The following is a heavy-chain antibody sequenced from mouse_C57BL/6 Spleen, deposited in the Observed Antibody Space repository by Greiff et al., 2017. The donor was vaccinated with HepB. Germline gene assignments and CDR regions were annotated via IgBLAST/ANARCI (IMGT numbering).Heavy chain of an antibody. Sequence: VQLQQPGAELVKPGASVKLSCKASGYTFTSYWTHWVKQRPGQGLEWIGMIHPNSGSTNYNEKFKSKATLTVDKSSSTAYMQLSSLTSEDSAVYYCARRAYYSNYYAMDYWGQGTSVTVSS. J-gene: IGHJ4*01. V-gene: IGHV1-64*01. CDR1: GYTFTSYW. D-gene: IGHD2-5*01. CDR3: ARRAYYSNYYAMDY. CDR2: IHPNSGST.